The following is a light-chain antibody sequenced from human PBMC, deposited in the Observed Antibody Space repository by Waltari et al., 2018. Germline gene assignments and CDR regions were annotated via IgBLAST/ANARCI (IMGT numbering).Light chain of an antibody. J-gene: IGKJ4*01. CDR1: QCVSSY. V-gene: IGKV3-11*01. CDR2: DAS. Sequence: EIVLTQSPATLSLSPGERATLSCRASQCVSSYLAWYQQKSGQAPRLPIYDASNRAIGIPARFSGGGSGTDFTLTISSLEPEDFAVYYCQQRSDWLLTFGGGTKVEIK. CDR3: QQRSDWLLT.